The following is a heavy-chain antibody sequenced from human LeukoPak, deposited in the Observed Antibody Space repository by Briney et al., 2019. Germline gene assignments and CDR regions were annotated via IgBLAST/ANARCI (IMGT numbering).Heavy chain of an antibody. D-gene: IGHD6-19*01. CDR1: GFTFRNYG. CDR2: IWYDGSNK. V-gene: IGHV3-30*02. J-gene: IGHJ4*02. CDR3: ATLRSDSSGWYYFDY. Sequence: GSLRPSCAASGFTFRNYGMHWVRQAPGKGLEWVALIWYDGSNKYYADSVKGRFTISRDNSKNMLYLQMNSLRTEDTAVYYCATLRSDSSGWYYFDYWGQGTLVTVSS.